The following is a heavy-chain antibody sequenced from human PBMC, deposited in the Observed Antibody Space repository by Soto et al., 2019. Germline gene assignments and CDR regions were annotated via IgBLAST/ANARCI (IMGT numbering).Heavy chain of an antibody. CDR3: AKPPDYNWNDY. J-gene: IGHJ4*02. CDR1: GGSLIIKN. D-gene: IGHD1-20*01. Sequence: CVDSGGSLIIKNMSWVRQAPGKGLEWISAVSGSGGSTYYADSVKGRFTISRDNSKDTLYLQMNNLRAEDTAVYYCAKPPDYNWNDYWGQGTLVTVSS. V-gene: IGHV3-23*01. CDR2: VSGSGGST.